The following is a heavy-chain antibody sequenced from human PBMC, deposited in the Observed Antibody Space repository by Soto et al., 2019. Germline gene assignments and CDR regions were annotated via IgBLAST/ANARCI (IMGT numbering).Heavy chain of an antibody. J-gene: IGHJ4*02. CDR1: GFSFTNSW. CDR2: INADGSGT. D-gene: IGHD2-15*01. V-gene: IGHV3-7*03. CDR3: ARPGCGGGTCYSS. Sequence: EVQVMVESGGGLVQPGGSLRLSCVASGFSFTNSWMSWVRQIPGKGLEWVATINADGSGTHSVDSAKGRLSVSRDNSKASLYLQMNSLRPEDTAVYYCARPGCGGGTCYSSWGQGTQVTVSS.